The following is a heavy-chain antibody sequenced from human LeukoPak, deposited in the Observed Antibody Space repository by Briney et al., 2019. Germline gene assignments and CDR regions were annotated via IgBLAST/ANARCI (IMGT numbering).Heavy chain of an antibody. CDR1: GGFISSGY. Sequence: KPSETLSLTCTVSGGFISSGYWSWIRQPPGKGLEWIGYIYNSGNINYNPSLKSRVTMSVDTSKNQFSLKLSSVTAADTAVYYCARDRSKQQYDYWGQGTLVTVSS. CDR3: ARDRSKQQYDY. J-gene: IGHJ4*02. V-gene: IGHV4-59*12. CDR2: IYNSGNI. D-gene: IGHD6-13*01.